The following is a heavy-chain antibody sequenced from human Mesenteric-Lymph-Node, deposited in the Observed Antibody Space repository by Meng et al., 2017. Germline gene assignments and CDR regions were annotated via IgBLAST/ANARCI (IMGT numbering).Heavy chain of an antibody. V-gene: IGHV6-1*01. CDR1: GDSVSSNSAA. CDR3: ARGQGYCSGGRCYSYHYDMDV. CDR2: TYYRSKWYN. J-gene: IGHJ6*02. D-gene: IGHD2-15*01. Sequence: SQTLSLTCAISGDSVSSNSAAWNWIRQSPSRGLEWLGRTYYRSKWYNDYAVSVKSRITINPDTSKNQFSLQLNSVTPEDTAVYYCARGQGYCSGGRCYSYHYDMDVWGQGTTVTVSS.